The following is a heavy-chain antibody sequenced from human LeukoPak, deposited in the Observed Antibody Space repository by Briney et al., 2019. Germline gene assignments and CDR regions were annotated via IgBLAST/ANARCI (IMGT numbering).Heavy chain of an antibody. CDR1: GFSFGDFY. Sequence: PGGSLRLSCAASGFSFGDFYMNWIRQAPGKALEWVAFISGPGTTIHYADSVRGRFTISRDNAKSSLSLQINSLRVEDTATYYCARTADGEFDVWGQGTLVTVSS. CDR3: ARTADGEFDV. CDR2: ISGPGTTI. D-gene: IGHD4-17*01. V-gene: IGHV3-11*01. J-gene: IGHJ4*02.